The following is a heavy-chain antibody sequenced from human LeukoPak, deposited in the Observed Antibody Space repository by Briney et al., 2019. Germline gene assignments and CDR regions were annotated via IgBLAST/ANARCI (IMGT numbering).Heavy chain of an antibody. D-gene: IGHD3-10*01. V-gene: IGHV4-39*01. J-gene: IGHJ6*02. CDR1: GGSISSSSYY. Sequence: ETLSLTCTVSGGSISSSSYYWGWIRQPPGKGLEWIGSIYYSGSTYYNPSLKSRVTISVDTSKNQFSLKLSSVTAADTAVYYCARQVIYVGSDYYYGMDVWGQGTTVTVSS. CDR3: ARQVIYVGSDYYYGMDV. CDR2: IYYSGST.